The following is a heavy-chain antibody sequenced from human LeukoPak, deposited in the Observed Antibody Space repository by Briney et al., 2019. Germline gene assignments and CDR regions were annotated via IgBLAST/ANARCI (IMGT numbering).Heavy chain of an antibody. CDR1: GFTFSSYA. V-gene: IGHV3-30-3*01. Sequence: GGSLRLSCAASGFTFSSYAMDWVRQAPGKGLEWVAVISYDGSNKYYADSVKGRFTISRDNSKNTLYLQMNSLRAEDTAVYYCARALRRGIAAAGTSTPYRGMDVWGQGTTVTVSS. CDR2: ISYDGSNK. D-gene: IGHD6-13*01. J-gene: IGHJ6*02. CDR3: ARALRRGIAAAGTSTPYRGMDV.